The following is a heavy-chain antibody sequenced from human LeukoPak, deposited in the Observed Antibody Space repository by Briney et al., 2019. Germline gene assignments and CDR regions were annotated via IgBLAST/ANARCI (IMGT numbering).Heavy chain of an antibody. D-gene: IGHD6-13*01. CDR2: ISWDGGST. J-gene: IGHJ4*02. V-gene: IGHV3-43D*03. Sequence: GGSLRLSCAASGFTFDDYAMHWVRHAPGKGLEWVSLISWDGGSTYYADSVKGRFTISRDNSKNSLYLQMNSLRAEDTALYYCAKDHSIAAAGFMDYWGQGTLVTVSS. CDR1: GFTFDDYA. CDR3: AKDHSIAAAGFMDY.